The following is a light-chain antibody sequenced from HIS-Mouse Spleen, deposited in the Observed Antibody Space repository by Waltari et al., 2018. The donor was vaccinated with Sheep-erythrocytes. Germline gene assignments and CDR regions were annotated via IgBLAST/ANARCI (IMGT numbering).Light chain of an antibody. Sequence: QSALTQPASVSGSPGQSITLSCTGTSSGGGSYNLVSGYQQHPDKAPKLMIYEGSKRPSGVSNRFSGSKSGNTASLTISGLQAEDEADYYCCSYAGSSTPWVFGGGTKLTVL. CDR1: SSGGGSYNL. V-gene: IGLV2-23*01. CDR3: CSYAGSSTPWV. CDR2: EGS. J-gene: IGLJ3*02.